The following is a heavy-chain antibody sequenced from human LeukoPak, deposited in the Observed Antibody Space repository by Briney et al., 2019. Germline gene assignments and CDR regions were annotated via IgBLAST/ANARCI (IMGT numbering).Heavy chain of an antibody. D-gene: IGHD5-18*01. V-gene: IGHV4-59*01. Sequence: PSETLSLTCTVSGGSISSYYWSWIRQPPGKGLEWIGYIYYSGSTNYNPSLKSRVTISVDTSKNQFSLKLSSVTAADTAVYYCARVGGGYGNYFDYWGQGTLVTVSS. CDR3: ARVGGGYGNYFDY. CDR2: IYYSGST. J-gene: IGHJ4*02. CDR1: GGSISSYY.